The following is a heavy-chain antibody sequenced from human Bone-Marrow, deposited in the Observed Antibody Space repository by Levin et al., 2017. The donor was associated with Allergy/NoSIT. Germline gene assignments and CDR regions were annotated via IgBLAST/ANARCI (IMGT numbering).Heavy chain of an antibody. D-gene: IGHD1/OR15-1a*01. CDR3: ARPYLANSMDV. J-gene: IGHJ6*02. V-gene: IGHV5-51*01. CDR2: IYPGDSDT. Sequence: ASVKVSCRGSGYKFNSYWIAWVRQMPGKGLEWMGIIYPGDSDTRYSPSFQGQVTMSADKSTSTAYLQWSSLKASDTAMYYCARPYLANSMDVWGQGTTVIVSS. CDR1: GYKFNSYW.